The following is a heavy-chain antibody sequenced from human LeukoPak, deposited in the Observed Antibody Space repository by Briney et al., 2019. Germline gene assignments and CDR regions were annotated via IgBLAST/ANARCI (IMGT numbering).Heavy chain of an antibody. CDR1: GFTFSSYA. J-gene: IGHJ4*02. D-gene: IGHD1-1*01. V-gene: IGHV3-23*01. Sequence: SGGSLRLSCAASGFTFSSYAVSWVRQAPGKGLEWVSAISSSGGSTYYADSVKGRFTISRDNSKNTLYLQMNSLRGEDTAEYYCAKGFWNLDYWGQGTLVTVSS. CDR2: ISSSGGST. CDR3: AKGFWNLDY.